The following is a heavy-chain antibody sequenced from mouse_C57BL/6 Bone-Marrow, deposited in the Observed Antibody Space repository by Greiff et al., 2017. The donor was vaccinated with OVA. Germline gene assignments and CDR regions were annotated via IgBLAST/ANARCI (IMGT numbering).Heavy chain of an antibody. V-gene: IGHV5-6*02. J-gene: IGHJ4*01. D-gene: IGHD2-1*01. CDR1: GFTFSSYG. Sequence: DVKLVESGGDLVKPGGSLKLSCAASGFTFSSYGMSWVRQTPDKRLEWVATISSGGSYTYYPDSVKGRFTISRDNAKNTLYLQMSSLKSEDTAMYYCARRGVTTKNAMDYWGQGTSVTVSS. CDR2: ISSGGSYT. CDR3: ARRGVTTKNAMDY.